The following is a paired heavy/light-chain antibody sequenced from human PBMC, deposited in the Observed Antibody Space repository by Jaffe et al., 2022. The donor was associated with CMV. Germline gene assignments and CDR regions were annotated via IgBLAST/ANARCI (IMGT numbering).Heavy chain of an antibody. CDR3: AIGYCPNGVCYSNYHFRY. V-gene: IGHV4-39*01. J-gene: IGHJ4*02. Sequence: QLQLQESGPGLVKPSGTLSLTCTVSGASINTSTYYWVWIRQPPGKGLEWIGSLYFSGSTYYNPSVKSRVTISADTPKNQFSLKLSSATAADTAVYYCAIGYCPNGVCYSNYHFRYWGQGTLVTVSS. D-gene: IGHD2-8*01. CDR2: LYFSGST. CDR1: GASINTSTYY.
Light chain of an antibody. J-gene: IGLJ2*01. CDR3: QMWDTNGVV. V-gene: IGLV3-1*01. Sequence: SSELTQPPSVSVSPGQTAAITCSGNTLGDKYVCWYQQRPGQSPVVIIYQDDKRPSGIPERFSGSNSGNTATLTISETQAMDEADYYCQMWDTNGVVFGGGTKLTVL. CDR1: TLGDKY. CDR2: QDD.